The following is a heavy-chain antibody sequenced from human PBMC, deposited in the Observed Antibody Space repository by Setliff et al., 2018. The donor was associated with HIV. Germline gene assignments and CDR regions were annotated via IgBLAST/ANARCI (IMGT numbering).Heavy chain of an antibody. V-gene: IGHV3-21*01. CDR3: ASLTIVVVTAEHQIDAFDI. D-gene: IGHD2-21*02. CDR2: ISSSSSYI. CDR1: GFTFSSYS. Sequence: LRLSCAASGFTFSSYSMNWVRQAPGKGLEWVSSISSSSSYIYYADSVKGRFTISRDNAKNSLYLQMNSLRAEDTAVYYCASLTIVVVTAEHQIDAFDIWGQGTMVTVSS. J-gene: IGHJ3*02.